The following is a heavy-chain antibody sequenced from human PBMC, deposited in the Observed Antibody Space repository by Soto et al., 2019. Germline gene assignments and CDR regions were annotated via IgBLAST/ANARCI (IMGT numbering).Heavy chain of an antibody. V-gene: IGHV1-46*01. CDR3: ASIWYSSSSPNPKRGYSGYDYYYGMDV. D-gene: IGHD5-12*01. J-gene: IGHJ6*02. Sequence: ASVKVSCKASGYTFTSYYMHWVRQAPGQGLEWMGIINPSGGSTSYAQKFQGRVTMTRDTSTSTVYMELSSLRSEDTAVYYCASIWYSSSSPNPKRGYSGYDYYYGMDVWGQGTTVTVSS. CDR2: INPSGGST. CDR1: GYTFTSYY.